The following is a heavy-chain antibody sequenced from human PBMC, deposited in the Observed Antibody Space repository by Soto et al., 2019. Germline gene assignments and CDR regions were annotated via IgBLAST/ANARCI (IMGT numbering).Heavy chain of an antibody. D-gene: IGHD6-13*01. Sequence: EVQLVQSGAEVKKPGESLKISCKGSGYSFTSYWIGWVRQMPGKGLEWMGIIYPGDSYTRYSPSFQGQVTISADKSLSTAYLQWSSLKASDTAMYYCAVSIAAATNWFYPWGQGTLVTVSS. J-gene: IGHJ5*02. CDR3: AVSIAAATNWFYP. CDR2: IYPGDSYT. V-gene: IGHV5-51*03. CDR1: GYSFTSYW.